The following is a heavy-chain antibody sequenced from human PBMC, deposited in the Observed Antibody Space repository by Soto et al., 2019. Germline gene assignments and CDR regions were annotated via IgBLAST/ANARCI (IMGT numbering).Heavy chain of an antibody. CDR2: ISYDGSNK. CDR3: ARDPLWGTAMVLWYFDL. V-gene: IGHV3-30-3*01. CDR1: GFTFSSYA. Sequence: QVQLVESGGGVVQPGRSLRLSCAASGFTFSSYAMHWVRQAPGKGLEWVAVISYDGSNKYYADSVKGRFTISRDNSKNTLYLRINSLRAEDTAVYYCARDPLWGTAMVLWYFDLWGRGTLVTVSS. J-gene: IGHJ2*01. D-gene: IGHD5-18*01.